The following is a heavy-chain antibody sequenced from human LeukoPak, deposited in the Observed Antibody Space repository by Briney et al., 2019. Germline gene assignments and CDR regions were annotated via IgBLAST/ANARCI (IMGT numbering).Heavy chain of an antibody. Sequence: PSETLSLTCTVSGGSISSSSYYWGWIRQPPGKGLEWIGSIYYSRSTYYNPSLKSRVTISVDTSQNQFSLKLSSVTAADTAVYYCARLPRRDWFDPWGQGTLVTVSS. CDR2: IYYSRST. J-gene: IGHJ5*02. V-gene: IGHV4-39*07. D-gene: IGHD1-1*01. CDR1: GGSISSSSYY. CDR3: ARLPRRDWFDP.